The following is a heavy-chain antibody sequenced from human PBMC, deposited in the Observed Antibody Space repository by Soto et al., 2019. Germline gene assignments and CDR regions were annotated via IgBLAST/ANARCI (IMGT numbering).Heavy chain of an antibody. J-gene: IGHJ5*02. Sequence: GGSLRLSCAASGFTFSSYAMSWVRQAPGKGLEWVSAISGSGGSTYYADSVKGRFTISRDNSKNTLYLQMNSLRAEDTAVYYCAKGPLIVVVPAAIGGKQLVRWGLNWFDPWGQGTLVTVSS. CDR3: AKGPLIVVVPAAIGGKQLVRWGLNWFDP. CDR2: ISGSGGST. D-gene: IGHD2-2*02. CDR1: GFTFSSYA. V-gene: IGHV3-23*01.